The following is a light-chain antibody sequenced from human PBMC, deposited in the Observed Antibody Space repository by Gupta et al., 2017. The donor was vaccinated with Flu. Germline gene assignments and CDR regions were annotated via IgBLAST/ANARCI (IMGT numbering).Light chain of an antibody. Sequence: PSSLSAAVGDRATTTCRASQNIDESLNWYQQRPGQSPTPLIYHASTLENGVPSRFSGSGSGTDFTLSISKLQPEDFATYHCQQTDISPFTFGQGTRLDI. J-gene: IGKJ5*01. CDR2: HAS. V-gene: IGKV1-39*01. CDR1: QNIDES. CDR3: QQTDISPFT.